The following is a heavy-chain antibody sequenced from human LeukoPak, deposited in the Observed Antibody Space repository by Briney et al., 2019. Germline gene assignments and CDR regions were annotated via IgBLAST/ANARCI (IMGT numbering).Heavy chain of an antibody. CDR1: GDSLSRSNTY. CDR2: ILHSGYT. J-gene: IGHJ6*03. D-gene: IGHD2-21*01. CDR3: ARHRGGGGYHYMDV. Sequence: PSETLSLTCTVSGDSLSRSNTYWGWIRQTPGKGLEWLGTILHSGYTYNSPSLKSRVTMSVDSSKNQFSLSLSSVTAADTAVYFCARHRGGGGYHYMDVWGKGTTVIVSS. V-gene: IGHV4-39*01.